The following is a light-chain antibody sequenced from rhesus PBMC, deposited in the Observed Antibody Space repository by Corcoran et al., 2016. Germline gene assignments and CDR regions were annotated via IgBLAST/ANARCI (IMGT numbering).Light chain of an antibody. J-gene: IGKJ3*01. V-gene: IGKV1-32*02. CDR1: QGISSY. CDR3: QQGNSNPFT. Sequence: DIQMSQSPSSLSASVGDRVTITCRASQGISSYLNWYQQKPGKAPKLLIYYANSLASGVPSRFSGSGSGTEFTLTISSLRPEDFATYYCQQGNSNPFTFGPGTKLDI. CDR2: YAN.